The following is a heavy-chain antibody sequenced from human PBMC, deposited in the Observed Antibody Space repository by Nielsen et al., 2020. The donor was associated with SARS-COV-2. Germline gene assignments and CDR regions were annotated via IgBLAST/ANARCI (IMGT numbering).Heavy chain of an antibody. V-gene: IGHV4-39*01. CDR3: ARHDQWELLGGLDY. Sequence: SETLSLTCTVSGGSISSSSYYWGWIRQPPGKGLEWIGSIYYSGSTYYNPSLKSRVTISVDTSKNQFSLKLSSVTAADTAVYYCARHDQWELLGGLDYWGQGTLVTVSS. CDR1: GGSISSSSYY. D-gene: IGHD1-26*01. J-gene: IGHJ4*02. CDR2: IYYSGST.